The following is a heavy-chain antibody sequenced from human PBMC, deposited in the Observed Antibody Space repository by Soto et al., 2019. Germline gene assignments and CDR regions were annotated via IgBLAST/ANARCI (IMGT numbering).Heavy chain of an antibody. D-gene: IGHD2-21*01. CDR1: GFTFSSYA. Sequence: EVQLLESGGGLVQPGGSLRLSCGASGFTFSSYAMSWVRQAPGKGLEWVSAISGSGGSTYYADSVKGRFTISRDNSKNTLYLQMNSLRAEDTAVYYCAKTGSQLFIYYYYMDVWGKGTTVTVSS. CDR2: ISGSGGST. J-gene: IGHJ6*03. CDR3: AKTGSQLFIYYYYMDV. V-gene: IGHV3-23*01.